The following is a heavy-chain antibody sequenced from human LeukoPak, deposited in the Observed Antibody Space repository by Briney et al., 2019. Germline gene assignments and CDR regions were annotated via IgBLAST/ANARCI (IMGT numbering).Heavy chain of an antibody. CDR2: IYYSGST. V-gene: IGHV4-39*01. CDR3: ARRGEGDYDYVWGSYRYTYYFDY. CDR1: GGSISSSSYY. J-gene: IGHJ4*02. Sequence: SETLSLTCTVSGGSISSSSYYWGWIRQPPGKGLEWIGSIYYSGSTYYNPSLKSRVTISVDTSKNQFSLKLSSVTAADTAVYYCARRGEGDYDYVWGSYRYTYYFDYWGQGTLVTVSS. D-gene: IGHD3-16*02.